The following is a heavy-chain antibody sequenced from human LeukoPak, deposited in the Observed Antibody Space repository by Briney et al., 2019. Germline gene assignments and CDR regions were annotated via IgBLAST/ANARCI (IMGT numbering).Heavy chain of an antibody. V-gene: IGHV4-59*01. CDR2: IYYSGST. J-gene: IGHJ4*02. D-gene: IGHD5-12*01. Sequence: PSETLSLTCTVSGGSISSYYWSWIRQPPGKGLEWIGYIYYSGSTNYNPSLKSRVTISVDTSKNQFSLKLSSVTAADTAVYYCARDTTLGLFDYWGQGTLVTVSS. CDR1: GGSISSYY. CDR3: ARDTTLGLFDY.